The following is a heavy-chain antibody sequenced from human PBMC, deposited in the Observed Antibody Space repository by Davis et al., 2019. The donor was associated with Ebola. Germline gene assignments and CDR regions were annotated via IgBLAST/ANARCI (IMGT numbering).Heavy chain of an antibody. J-gene: IGHJ6*02. CDR2: ISGSGGST. CDR1: GFTFDDYA. Sequence: GESLKISCAASGFTFDDYAMHWVRQAPGRGLEWVSTISGSGGSTYYADSVKGRFTISRDNSKNTLYLQMNSLRAEDTAVYYCAKQSTMTHEYYYYGLDVWGQGTTVTVSS. V-gene: IGHV3-23*01. CDR3: AKQSTMTHEYYYYGLDV. D-gene: IGHD5/OR15-5a*01.